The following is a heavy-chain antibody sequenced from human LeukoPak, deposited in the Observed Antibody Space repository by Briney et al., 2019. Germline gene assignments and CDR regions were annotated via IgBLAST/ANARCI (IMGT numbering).Heavy chain of an antibody. CDR1: GFTFSSSG. V-gene: IGHV3-48*02. D-gene: IGHD3-16*01. J-gene: IGHJ4*02. CDR3: ARDWGLVGYVLDH. CDR2: ISSSSSDI. Sequence: LPGRSLRLSCAASGFTFSSSGMNWVRQAPGKGLEWISYISSSSSDIYYSDSVKGRFTVSRDNAKNSLYLQMNSVRDEDTAMYYCARDWGLVGYVLDHWGQGTLVTVSS.